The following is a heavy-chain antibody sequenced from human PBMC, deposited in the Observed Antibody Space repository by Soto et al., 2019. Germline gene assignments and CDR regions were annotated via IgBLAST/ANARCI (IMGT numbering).Heavy chain of an antibody. CDR2: ISSSGST. D-gene: IGHD2-21*02. J-gene: IGHJ5*02. CDR1: CDSIGGVGY. CDR3: ARSGVTGIVIPSHWFDP. V-gene: IGHV4-31*03. Sequence: SETLSLTCTVSCDSIGGVGYWSWIRQFPGRGLEWIGCISSSGSTYYNPALNNRISLSLDTSQNRFSLKLLSVTAADTAIYYCARSGVTGIVIPSHWFDPWGQGTLVTVSS.